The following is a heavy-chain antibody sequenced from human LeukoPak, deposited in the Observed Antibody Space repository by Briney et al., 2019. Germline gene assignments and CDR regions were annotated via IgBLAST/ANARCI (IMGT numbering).Heavy chain of an antibody. V-gene: IGHV3-48*04. Sequence: PGGSLRLSCAASGSTFNAYSMNWVRQAPGKGLEWISHINSGTNNIYYADSVKGRFIISRDNAKNSLFLQMNSLRADDTAVYYCARDQNGAGFDSWGQGTLVTVSS. CDR2: INSGTNNI. J-gene: IGHJ4*02. CDR1: GSTFNAYS. CDR3: ARDQNGAGFDS. D-gene: IGHD4-17*01.